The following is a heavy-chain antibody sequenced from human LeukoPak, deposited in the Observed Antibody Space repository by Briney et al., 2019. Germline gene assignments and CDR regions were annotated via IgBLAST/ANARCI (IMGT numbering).Heavy chain of an antibody. CDR2: ISWNSGSI. V-gene: IGHV3-9*01. J-gene: IGHJ6*03. CDR3: ATDLEEDCSGGTCYYFYNMDV. D-gene: IGHD2-15*01. Sequence: PGGSLRLSCAASGFTFDDYAMHWVRQAPGKGLEWVSGISWNSGSIGYADSVKGRFTISRDNAKNSLYMQMSSLRVEDAAIYYCATDLEEDCSGGTCYYFYNMDVWGKGTTVIVSS. CDR1: GFTFDDYA.